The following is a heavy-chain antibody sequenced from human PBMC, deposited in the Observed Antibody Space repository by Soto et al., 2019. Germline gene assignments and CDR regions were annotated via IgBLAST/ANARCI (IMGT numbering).Heavy chain of an antibody. CDR2: IKQDGSEK. CDR3: ARQTSGYDSTGWFDP. J-gene: IGHJ5*02. V-gene: IGHV3-7*01. Sequence: PGGSLRLSCAASGFTFSSYWMSWVRQAPGKGLEWVANIKQDGSEKYYVDSVKGRFTISRDNAKNSLYLQMNSLRAEDTAVYYCARQTSGYDSTGWFDPWGQGTLVTVSS. CDR1: GFTFSSYW. D-gene: IGHD5-12*01.